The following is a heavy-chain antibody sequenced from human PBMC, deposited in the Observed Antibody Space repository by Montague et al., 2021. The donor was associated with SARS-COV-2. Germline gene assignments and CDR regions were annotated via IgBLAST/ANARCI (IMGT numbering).Heavy chain of an antibody. Sequence: SETLSLNCTVSGGSLNNYFWSWIRQPPGKGLEWVGYISDSGSTKYNPSLQSRVTISVDTARNQSSLKLLSVTAADTAFYYCARVDSSGPGEYWGQGILVSVSS. CDR2: ISDSGST. V-gene: IGHV4-59*08. CDR1: GGSLNNYF. D-gene: IGHD3-22*01. J-gene: IGHJ4*02. CDR3: ARVDSSGPGEY.